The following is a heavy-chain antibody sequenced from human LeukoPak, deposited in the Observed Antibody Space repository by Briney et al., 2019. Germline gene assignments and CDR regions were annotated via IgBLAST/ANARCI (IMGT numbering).Heavy chain of an antibody. CDR2: INHSGST. D-gene: IGHD3-10*01. CDR3: ARGVGTGAFDI. Sequence: PSETLSLTCAVYGGSFSGHYWSWIRQPPGKGLEWIGEINHSGSTNYNPSLKSRVTISVDTSKNQFSLKLSSVTAADTAVYYCARGVGTGAFDIWGQGTMVTVSS. J-gene: IGHJ3*02. V-gene: IGHV4-34*01. CDR1: GGSFSGHY.